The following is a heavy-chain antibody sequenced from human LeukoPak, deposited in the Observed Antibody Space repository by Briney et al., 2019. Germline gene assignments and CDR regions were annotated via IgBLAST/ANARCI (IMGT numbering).Heavy chain of an antibody. J-gene: IGHJ6*02. V-gene: IGHV3-30*04. CDR2: ISYDGSNK. D-gene: IGHD3-9*01. CDR1: GFTFSSYA. Sequence: GGSLRLSCAASGFTFSSYAMHWVRQAPGKGLEWVAVISYDGSNKYYADSVKGRFTISRDNSKNTLYLQMNSLRAEDRAVYYCARVGIRYFDWLPAGGMDVWGQGTTVTVSS. CDR3: ARVGIRYFDWLPAGGMDV.